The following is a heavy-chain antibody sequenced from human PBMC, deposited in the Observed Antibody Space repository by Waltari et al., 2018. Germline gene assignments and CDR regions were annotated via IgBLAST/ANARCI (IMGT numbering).Heavy chain of an antibody. CDR2: IYHSGST. V-gene: IGHV4-38-2*02. D-gene: IGHD6-25*01. CDR1: GYSNSSGYY. CDR3: ARGALSGDFDY. J-gene: IGHJ4*02. Sequence: QVQLQESGPGLVKPSETLSLTCTVPGYSNSSGYYWGWIRQPPGKGLEWIGSIYHSGSTYYNPSLKSRVTISVDTSKNQFSLKLSSVTAADTAVYYCARGALSGDFDYWGQGTLVTVSS.